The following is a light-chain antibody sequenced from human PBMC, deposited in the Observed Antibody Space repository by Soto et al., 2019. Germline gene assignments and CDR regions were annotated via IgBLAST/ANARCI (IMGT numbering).Light chain of an antibody. V-gene: IGKV1-5*03. J-gene: IGKJ2*01. CDR1: QSISSW. CDR2: KAS. Sequence: DIQMTQSPSTLSASVGDRVTITCRASQSISSWLAWYQQNPGKAPKVLIYKASSLESGVPSRFSGSGSGTEFTLTISSLQPDDFATYYCQQCNSYPYTFGQGTKLEIK. CDR3: QQCNSYPYT.